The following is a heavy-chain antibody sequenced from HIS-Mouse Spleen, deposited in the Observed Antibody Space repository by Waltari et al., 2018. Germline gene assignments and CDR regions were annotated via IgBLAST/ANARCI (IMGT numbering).Heavy chain of an antibody. CDR2: FNPNSGGP. CDR1: GYTFTGYY. Sequence: QVQLVQSGAEVKKPGASVKVSCKASGYTFTGYYMHWVRQAPGQGLGWMRWFNPNSGGPNYAQKFQCRVTMTRDTSISTAYMELSRLRSDDTAVYYCARVSSGGSDFDYWGQGTLVTVSS. J-gene: IGHJ4*02. CDR3: ARVSSGGSDFDY. D-gene: IGHD3-16*01. V-gene: IGHV1-2*02.